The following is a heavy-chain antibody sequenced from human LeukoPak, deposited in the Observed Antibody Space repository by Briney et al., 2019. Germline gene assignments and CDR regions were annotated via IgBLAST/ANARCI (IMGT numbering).Heavy chain of an antibody. CDR3: ARGRWLQYSDY. Sequence: PGGSLRLSCAASGFTFSSYDMHWVRQATGKGLEWVSAIGTAGDTYYPGSVKGRFTISRENAKNSLYLQMNSLRAEDTAVYYCARGRWLQYSDYWGQGTLVTVSS. CDR2: IGTAGDT. J-gene: IGHJ4*02. D-gene: IGHD5-24*01. CDR1: GFTFSSYD. V-gene: IGHV3-13*01.